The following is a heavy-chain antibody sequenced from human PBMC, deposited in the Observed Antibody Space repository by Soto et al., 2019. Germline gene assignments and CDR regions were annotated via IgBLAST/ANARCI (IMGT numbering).Heavy chain of an antibody. CDR1: GGTFSSYA. V-gene: IGHV1-69*13. CDR3: ARYSYGYPRRPRRHENTEKYYYYYGMDV. CDR2: IIPIFGTA. J-gene: IGHJ6*02. Sequence: GASVKVSCKASGGTFSSYAISWVRQAPGQGPEWMGGIIPIFGTANYAQKFQGRVTITADESTSTAYMELSSLRSEDTAVYYCARYSYGYPRRPRRHENTEKYYYYYGMDVWGQGTTVTVSS. D-gene: IGHD5-18*01.